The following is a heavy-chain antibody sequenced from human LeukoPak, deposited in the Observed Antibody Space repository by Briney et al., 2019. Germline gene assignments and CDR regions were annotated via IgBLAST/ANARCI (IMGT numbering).Heavy chain of an antibody. V-gene: IGHV3-23*03. CDR3: AREGLRDNWFDP. D-gene: IGHD3-16*01. CDR2: VCTGGCTT. J-gene: IGHJ5*02. Sequence: QSGGSLRLSCAASGFTFSSFAMSWVRQAPGKGLEWVSVVCTGGCTTHYADSVKGRFTISRDNSKNTLYLQMNSLRAENTAVYYCAREGLRDNWFDPWGQGTLVTVSS. CDR1: GFTFSSFA.